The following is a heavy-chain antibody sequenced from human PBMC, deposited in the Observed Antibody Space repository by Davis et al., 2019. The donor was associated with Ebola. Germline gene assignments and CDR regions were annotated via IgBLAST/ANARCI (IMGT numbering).Heavy chain of an antibody. CDR1: GYRFSNYW. Sequence: GESLKISCKVSGYRFSNYWIGWVRQMPGRGLEWMGIIYPGDSDTIYSPSFQGHVTISADKSISTAYLRWSSLKASDTAMYYCTRHATRDTTGKTGIDYWGQGTQVTVSS. J-gene: IGHJ4*02. D-gene: IGHD1-1*01. CDR3: TRHATRDTTGKTGIDY. V-gene: IGHV5-51*01. CDR2: IYPGDSDT.